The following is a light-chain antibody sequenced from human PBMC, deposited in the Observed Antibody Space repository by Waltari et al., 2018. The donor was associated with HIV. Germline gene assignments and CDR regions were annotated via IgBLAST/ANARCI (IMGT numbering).Light chain of an antibody. J-gene: IGLJ3*02. CDR3: LLSYSGARV. Sequence: QAVVTQEPSLTVSPGGTVTLTCGSSTGDVTTGHYAYWFQQMPGQAPRTLIYDTTHTHSRTPARFSGSLPGGKAALTLSGAQPEDEAEYYCLLSYSGARVFGGGTKLTVL. CDR2: DTT. CDR1: TGDVTTGHY. V-gene: IGLV7-46*01.